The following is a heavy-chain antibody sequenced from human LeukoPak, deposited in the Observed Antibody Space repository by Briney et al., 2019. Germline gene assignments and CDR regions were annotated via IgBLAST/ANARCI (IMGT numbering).Heavy chain of an antibody. Sequence: GGSLRLSCAHSGFSFRDSWMSWVRRAPGKGLEWVAYINQDGREKYYVDSVKGRFTISRDNAKNSVYLQMDSLRAEDTAVYHCTKAPNRYYFDYWGLGALVTVS. CDR3: TKAPNRYYFDY. D-gene: IGHD1-14*01. CDR1: GFSFRDSW. J-gene: IGHJ4*02. CDR2: INQDGREK. V-gene: IGHV3-7*05.